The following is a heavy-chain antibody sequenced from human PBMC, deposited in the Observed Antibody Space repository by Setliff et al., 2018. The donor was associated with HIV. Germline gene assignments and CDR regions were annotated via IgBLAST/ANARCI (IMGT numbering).Heavy chain of an antibody. D-gene: IGHD3-22*01. CDR2: INHLNTTK. V-gene: IGHV3-11*04. J-gene: IGHJ4*02. CDR1: GFTFSDYY. Sequence: GGSLRLSCAASGFTFSDYYMTWIRQTAGKGPEWVSYINHLNTTKYYADSVKGRFTISRDNAKNSLYLQMNSLRAEDTAVYYCARARVYFDSSRYHHLDYWGRGTLVTVSS. CDR3: ARARVYFDSSRYHHLDY.